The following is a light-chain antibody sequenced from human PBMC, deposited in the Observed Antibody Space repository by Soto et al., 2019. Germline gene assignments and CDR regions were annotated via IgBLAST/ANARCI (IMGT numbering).Light chain of an antibody. CDR3: QSYDTSLSGVV. CDR1: RSNIGAGYD. CDR2: GNS. V-gene: IGLV1-40*01. J-gene: IGLJ2*01. Sequence: QSVLTQPPSVSGAPGQTVTISCTGSRSNIGAGYDVHWYKQLPGTAPELLMYGNSNRPSGVPDRFSGSKSGTSASLAITGLQAEDEADYYCQSYDTSLSGVVFGGGTKLTVL.